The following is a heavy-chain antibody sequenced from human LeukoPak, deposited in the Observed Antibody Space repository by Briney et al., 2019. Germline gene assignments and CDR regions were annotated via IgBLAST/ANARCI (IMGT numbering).Heavy chain of an antibody. V-gene: IGHV4-61*01. CDR1: GGSVSSGSYY. Sequence: SETLSLTCTVSGGSVSSGSYYWSWIRQFPGKGLEWIAYTSYIGSTIYNPSLRSRVTISIDTSKNQLSLTLTSVTAADTAVYYCASWSTSSYYVTRVDHWGQGTLVTVSS. J-gene: IGHJ4*02. CDR3: ASWSTSSYYVTRVDH. CDR2: TSYIGST. D-gene: IGHD3-22*01.